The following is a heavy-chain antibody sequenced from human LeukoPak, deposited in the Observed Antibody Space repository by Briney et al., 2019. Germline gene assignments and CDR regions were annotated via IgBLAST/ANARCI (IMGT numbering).Heavy chain of an antibody. Sequence: GGSLRLSCAASGFTFSSYAMHWVRQAPGKGLEYVSAISSNGGSTYYANSVKGRFTISRDNSKNTLYLQMNSLRAEDTAVYYCARDRDAFDIWGQGTMVTVSS. J-gene: IGHJ3*02. CDR2: ISSNGGST. CDR1: GFTFSSYA. V-gene: IGHV3-64*01. CDR3: ARDRDAFDI.